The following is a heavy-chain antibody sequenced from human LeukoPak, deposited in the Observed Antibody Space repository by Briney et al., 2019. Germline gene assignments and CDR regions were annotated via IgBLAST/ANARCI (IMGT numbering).Heavy chain of an antibody. CDR2: ISGSGGST. CDR3: AKDVSWLSRAFDI. D-gene: IGHD3-22*01. J-gene: IGHJ3*02. V-gene: IGHV3-23*01. CDR1: GFTFSSYA. Sequence: GGSLRLSCAASGFTFSSYAMSWVRQAPGKGLEWVSAISGSGGSTYYADSVKGQFTISRDNSKNTLYLQMNSLRAEDTAVYYCAKDVSWLSRAFDIWGQGTMVTVSS.